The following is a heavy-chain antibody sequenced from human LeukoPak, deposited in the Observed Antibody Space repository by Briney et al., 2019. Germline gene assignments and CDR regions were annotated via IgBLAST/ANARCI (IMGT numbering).Heavy chain of an antibody. J-gene: IGHJ6*02. Sequence: GGSLRLSCAASGIIFSSYDMHWVRQATGKGLEWVSAIGTAGDTYYPGSVKGRFTISRENAKNSLYLQMNSLSAGDTAVYYCARGSNTSPDLSYYYGMDVWGQGTTVTVSS. CDR1: GIIFSSYD. D-gene: IGHD2-2*01. CDR2: IGTAGDT. CDR3: ARGSNTSPDLSYYYGMDV. V-gene: IGHV3-13*04.